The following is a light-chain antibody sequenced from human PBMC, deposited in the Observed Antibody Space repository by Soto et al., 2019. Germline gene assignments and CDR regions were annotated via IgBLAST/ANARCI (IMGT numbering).Light chain of an antibody. CDR3: QQYGTSPIT. V-gene: IGKV3-20*01. CDR1: QSIYISY. J-gene: IGKJ5*01. Sequence: EIVLTQSPGSLSLSPGERATLSCRASQSIYISYLAWYQQKSGQAPRVLIYDVSYRATGIPDRFSGSGSGTDFTLTISRLEPEDFAVYYCQQYGTSPITFGQGTRLEIK. CDR2: DVS.